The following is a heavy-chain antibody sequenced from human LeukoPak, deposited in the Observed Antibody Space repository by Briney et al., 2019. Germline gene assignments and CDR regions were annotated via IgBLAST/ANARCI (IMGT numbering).Heavy chain of an antibody. CDR3: ARVDSFGWYYYYMDV. V-gene: IGHV3-48*03. CDR2: ISASGSTI. CDR1: GFTFSSYE. D-gene: IGHD3-9*01. Sequence: PGGSLRLSCAASGFTFSSYEMNWVRQAPGKGLEWVSYISASGSTIYYADSVKGRFTISRDNAKNSLFLQMNSLRAEDTAVYYCARVDSFGWYYYYMDVWGKGTTVTISS. J-gene: IGHJ6*03.